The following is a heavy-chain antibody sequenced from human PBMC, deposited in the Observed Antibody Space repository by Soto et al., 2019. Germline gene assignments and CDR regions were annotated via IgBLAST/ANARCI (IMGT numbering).Heavy chain of an antibody. Sequence: QPGGSLRVSCSASGFTFSSYGMHWVRQAPGKGLEWVAVISYDGSNKYYADSVKGRFTISRDNSKNTLYLQMNSLRAEDTAVYYCAKDVGIAVAPLDYWGQGTLVTVSS. D-gene: IGHD6-19*01. V-gene: IGHV3-30*18. J-gene: IGHJ4*02. CDR3: AKDVGIAVAPLDY. CDR2: ISYDGSNK. CDR1: GFTFSSYG.